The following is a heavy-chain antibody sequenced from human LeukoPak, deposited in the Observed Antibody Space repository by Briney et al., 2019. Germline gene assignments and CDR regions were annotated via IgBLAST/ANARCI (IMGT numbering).Heavy chain of an antibody. CDR3: ARRYYGSGSAFDI. Sequence: SETLSLTCTVSGGSISSSSYYWGWIRQPPGKGLERIGSIYYSGSTYYNPSLKSRVTISVDTSKNQFSLKLSSVTAADTAVYYCARRYYGSGSAFDIWGQGTMVTVSS. D-gene: IGHD3-10*01. V-gene: IGHV4-39*01. CDR2: IYYSGST. J-gene: IGHJ3*02. CDR1: GGSISSSSYY.